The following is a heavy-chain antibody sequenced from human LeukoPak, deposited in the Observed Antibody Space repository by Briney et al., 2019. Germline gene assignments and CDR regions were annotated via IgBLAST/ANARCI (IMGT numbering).Heavy chain of an antibody. CDR3: AKVSWANYFDY. J-gene: IGHJ4*02. D-gene: IGHD6-13*01. Sequence: PGGSLRLSCAASGFSFSSYAMSWVCQAPGKRLEWVSAISGSGGNTYYADSVRGRFTISRDNSKNTLYLQMNSLRAEDTAIYYCAKVSWANYFDYWGQGTLVTVSS. CDR2: ISGSGGNT. V-gene: IGHV3-23*01. CDR1: GFSFSSYA.